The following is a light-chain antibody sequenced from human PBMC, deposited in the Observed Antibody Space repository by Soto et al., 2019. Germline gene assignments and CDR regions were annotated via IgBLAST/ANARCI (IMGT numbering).Light chain of an antibody. J-gene: IGLJ3*02. CDR1: SSNIGNNT. CDR2: GNN. CDR3: AAWDDSLNGPV. Sequence: QSVLTQPPSASGTPGQRVTISCSGSSSNIGNNTVNWYQQLPGTAPKLLIYGNNHRTSGVPDRFSGSKSGTSASLANSRLQSEDEADYFCAAWDDSLNGPVFGGGTKVTVL. V-gene: IGLV1-44*01.